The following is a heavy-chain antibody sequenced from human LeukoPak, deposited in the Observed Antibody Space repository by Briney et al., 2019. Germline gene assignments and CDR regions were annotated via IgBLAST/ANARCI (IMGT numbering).Heavy chain of an antibody. CDR1: GFTFSSYA. J-gene: IGHJ4*02. V-gene: IGHV3-23*01. D-gene: IGHD5-12*01. CDR2: LSGGGTST. Sequence: PGGSLRLSCAASGFTFSSYAMSWVRQAPGKGLEWVSALSGGGTSTYSADSVKGRFTISRDNSKNTVFLQMNSLRAEDTALYYCAKHRQTISFKGAYDYWGQGTLVTVSS. CDR3: AKHRQTISFKGAYDY.